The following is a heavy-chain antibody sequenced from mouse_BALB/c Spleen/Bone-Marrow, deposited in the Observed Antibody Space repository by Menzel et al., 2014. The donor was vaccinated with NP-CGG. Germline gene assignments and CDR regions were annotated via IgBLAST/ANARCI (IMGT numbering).Heavy chain of an antibody. Sequence: QVQLQQSGAELVTPGASVKLSCKASGYTFTTYWMHWVKQRPGHGLEWIRQVDPSDGYTNYSQMFKGKATLTVDKSSSTAYMQLSSLSSEDSAVYYCARGGDNFAWFAYWGQGTLVTVSA. V-gene: IGHV1-69*02. CDR1: GYTFTTYW. J-gene: IGHJ3*01. CDR3: ARGGDNFAWFAY. D-gene: IGHD1-3*01. CDR2: VDPSDGYT.